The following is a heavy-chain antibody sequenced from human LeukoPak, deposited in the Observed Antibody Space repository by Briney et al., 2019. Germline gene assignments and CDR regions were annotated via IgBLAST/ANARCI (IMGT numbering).Heavy chain of an antibody. J-gene: IGHJ1*01. Sequence: SETLSLTCTVSGGSISSYYWSWIRQPPGKGLEWIGYIYYSGSTNYNPSLKSRVTISVDTSKNQFSLKLSSVTAADTAVYYCARGRDSSGYLEYFQNWGQGTLVTVSS. CDR2: IYYSGST. CDR1: GGSISSYY. CDR3: ARGRDSSGYLEYFQN. V-gene: IGHV4-59*08. D-gene: IGHD3-22*01.